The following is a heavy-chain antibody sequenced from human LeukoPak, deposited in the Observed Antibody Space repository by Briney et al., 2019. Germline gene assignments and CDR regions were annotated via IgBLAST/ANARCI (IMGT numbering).Heavy chain of an antibody. V-gene: IGHV4-4*07. CDR3: ATGSYSGGFDK. J-gene: IGHJ4*02. D-gene: IGHD2-8*02. CDR2: IRNTGGA. Sequence: SETLSLTCTVSGGSISPYEWSWIRQSAGKRLEWIGLIRNTGGADYSPSLKSRVTLSIDTSKSQISLRLTSVTAADTAVYYCATGSYSGGFDKWGQGTLVIVSS. CDR1: GGSISPYE.